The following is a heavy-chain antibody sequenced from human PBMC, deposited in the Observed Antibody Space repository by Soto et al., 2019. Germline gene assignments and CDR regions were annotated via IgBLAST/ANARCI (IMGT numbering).Heavy chain of an antibody. CDR2: ISGSGGST. CDR3: AKKPGDYYDSSGYYPELLFGY. J-gene: IGHJ4*02. V-gene: IGHV3-23*01. CDR1: GFTFSSYA. D-gene: IGHD3-22*01. Sequence: GGSLRLSCAASGFTFSSYAMSWVRQAPGKGLEWVSAISGSGGSTYYADSVKGRFTISRDNSKNTLYLQMNSLRAEDTAVYYCAKKPGDYYDSSGYYPELLFGYWGQGTLVTVS.